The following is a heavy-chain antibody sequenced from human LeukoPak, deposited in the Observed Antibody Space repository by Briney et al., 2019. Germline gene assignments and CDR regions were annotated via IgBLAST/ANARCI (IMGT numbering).Heavy chain of an antibody. J-gene: IGHJ4*02. CDR3: AGGNYYDSSGYYLPTPDY. D-gene: IGHD3-22*01. CDR2: IYTSGST. Sequence: PSETLSLTCTVSGGSISSGSYYWSWIRQPAGKGLEWIGRIYTSGSTNYNPSLKSRVTISVDTSKNQFSLKLSSVTAADTAVYYCAGGNYYDSSGYYLPTPDYWGQGTLVTVSS. CDR1: GGSISSGSYY. V-gene: IGHV4-61*02.